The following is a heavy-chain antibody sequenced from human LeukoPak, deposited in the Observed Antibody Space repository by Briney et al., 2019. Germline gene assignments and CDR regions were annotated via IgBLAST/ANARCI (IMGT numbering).Heavy chain of an antibody. Sequence: PSETLSLTCTVSGGSISSYYWSWIRQPPGKGLEWIGYIYYSGSTNYNPSLKSRVTISVDTSKNQFSLKLSSVTAADTAVYYCARATVNRYMDVWGKGTTVTVSS. D-gene: IGHD4-11*01. CDR1: GGSISSYY. J-gene: IGHJ6*03. CDR3: ARATVNRYMDV. CDR2: IYYSGST. V-gene: IGHV4-59*01.